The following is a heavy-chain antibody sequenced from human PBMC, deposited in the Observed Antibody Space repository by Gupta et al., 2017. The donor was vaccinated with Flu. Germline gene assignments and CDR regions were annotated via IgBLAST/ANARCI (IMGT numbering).Heavy chain of an antibody. CDR1: GFTFSSYA. D-gene: IGHD3-10*01. CDR3: AKDQAGFTMVRGVIILGEREDY. Sequence: EVQLLESGGGLVQPGGSLRLSCAASGFTFSSYAMSWVRQAPGKGLEWVSAISGSGGSTYYADSVKGRFTISRDNSKNTLYLQMNSLRAEDTAVYYCAKDQAGFTMVRGVIILGEREDYWGQGTLVTVSS. J-gene: IGHJ4*02. V-gene: IGHV3-23*01. CDR2: ISGSGGST.